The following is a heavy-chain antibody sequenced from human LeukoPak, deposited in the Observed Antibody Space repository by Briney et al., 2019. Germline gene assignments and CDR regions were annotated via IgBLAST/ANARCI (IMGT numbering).Heavy chain of an antibody. CDR1: GGTFSSYA. V-gene: IGHV7-4-1*02. CDR2: INTNTGNP. J-gene: IGHJ4*02. CDR3: ARDSMEDVATMNPLDY. D-gene: IGHD5-12*01. Sequence: ASVKVSCKASGGTFSSYAISWVRQAPGQGLEWMGWINTNTGNPTYAQGFTGRFVFSLDTSVSTAYLQISSLKAEDTAVYYCARDSMEDVATMNPLDYWGQGTLVTVSS.